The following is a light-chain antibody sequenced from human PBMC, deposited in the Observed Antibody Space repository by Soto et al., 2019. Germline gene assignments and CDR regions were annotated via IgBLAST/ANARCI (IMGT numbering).Light chain of an antibody. J-gene: IGKJ1*01. Sequence: SPGTLSXSPGERATLSCRASQSVSSNYLAWYQQKPGQAPRLLIYGASSRATGIPDRFSGSGSGTDFTLTISRMEPEDFAVYYCQHYGSSPETFGQGTKVDIK. CDR2: GAS. CDR3: QHYGSSPET. V-gene: IGKV3-20*01. CDR1: QSVSSNY.